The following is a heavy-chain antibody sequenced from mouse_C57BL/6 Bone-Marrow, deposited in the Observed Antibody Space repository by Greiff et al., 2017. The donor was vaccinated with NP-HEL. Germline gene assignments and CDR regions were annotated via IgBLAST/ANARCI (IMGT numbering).Heavy chain of an antibody. D-gene: IGHD3-2*02. CDR2: IYPGSGNT. J-gene: IGHJ3*01. V-gene: IGHV1-76*01. Sequence: VKLMESGAELVRPGASVKLSCKASGYTFTDYYINWVKQRPGQGLEWIARIYPGSGNTYYNEKFKGKATLTAEKSSSTAYMQLSSLTSEDSAVYFCVKEGSSGSAWFAYWGQGTLVTVSA. CDR1: GYTFTDYY. CDR3: VKEGSSGSAWFAY.